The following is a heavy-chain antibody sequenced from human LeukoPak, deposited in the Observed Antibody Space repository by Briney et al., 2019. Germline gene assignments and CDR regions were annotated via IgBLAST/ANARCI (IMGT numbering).Heavy chain of an antibody. V-gene: IGHV3-48*01. Sequence: SGGSLRLSCAASEFTFSSYGMNWVRQAPGKGLEWVSYITNSGNSKSYADSVKGRFTISRDNTKNSLYLQMNGLRAEDTAVYYCARTRSGGYLTFDYWGQGILVTVSS. CDR3: ARTRSGGYLTFDY. D-gene: IGHD3-22*01. CDR1: EFTFSSYG. J-gene: IGHJ4*02. CDR2: ITNSGNSK.